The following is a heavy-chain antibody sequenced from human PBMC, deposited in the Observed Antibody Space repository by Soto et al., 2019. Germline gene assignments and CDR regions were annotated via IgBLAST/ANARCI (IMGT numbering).Heavy chain of an antibody. CDR3: ATNYGSGYRAFDY. CDR1: GDTFSFYS. J-gene: IGHJ4*02. Sequence: QVQLVQSGAEVQKPGSSVKVSCTASGDTFSFYSINWVRQAPGLGLEWMGRINPILSVSNYAQKFQGRVTITADKSTSTAYMELSSLRSEDTAMYYCATNYGSGYRAFDYWGQGALVTVSS. D-gene: IGHD3-10*01. V-gene: IGHV1-69*02. CDR2: INPILSVS.